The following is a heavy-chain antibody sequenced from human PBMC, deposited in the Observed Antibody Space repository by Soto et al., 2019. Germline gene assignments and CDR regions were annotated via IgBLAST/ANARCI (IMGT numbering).Heavy chain of an antibody. J-gene: IGHJ3*02. V-gene: IGHV4-59*08. D-gene: IGHD6-19*01. CDR3: ARRAVAVDAFDI. CDR1: GGSISSYY. CDR2: IYYIGST. Sequence: QVQLQESGPGLVKPSETLSLTCTVSGGSISSYYWSWIRQPPGKGLEWIGYIYYIGSTNYNPSLKSLVTLSVDTSKNQFSLKLSSVTAADTAVYYCARRAVAVDAFDIWGQGTMVTVSS.